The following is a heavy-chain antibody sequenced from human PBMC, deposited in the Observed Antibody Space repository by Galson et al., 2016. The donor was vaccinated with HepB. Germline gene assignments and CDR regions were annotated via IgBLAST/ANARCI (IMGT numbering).Heavy chain of an antibody. CDR1: GFPFSNYW. CDR2: ISFDGGNQ. Sequence: SLRLSCAASGFPFSNYWMHWVCQAPGKGLEWVAIISFDGGNQHYGDSVKGRFTISRDNSKNSLYLQMNSLRDDDAAVYYCARERGYSNGWLPFDYWGQGTLVTVSS. J-gene: IGHJ4*02. D-gene: IGHD6-19*01. CDR3: ARERGYSNGWLPFDY. V-gene: IGHV3-30*03.